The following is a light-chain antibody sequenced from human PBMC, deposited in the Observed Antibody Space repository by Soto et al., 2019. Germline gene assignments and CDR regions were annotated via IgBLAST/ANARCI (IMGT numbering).Light chain of an antibody. CDR1: QSVSSSY. CDR3: QQYGSSPPWT. Sequence: EIGWTQSPGTLSLSPGERATLSCRASQSVSSSYLARYQQKPGQAPRLLIYGASSRATGLPDRFSGSGSGTDCTLTISSLEPEDLAVYYCQQYGSSPPWTFGRGTKVEIK. V-gene: IGKV3-20*01. CDR2: GAS. J-gene: IGKJ1*01.